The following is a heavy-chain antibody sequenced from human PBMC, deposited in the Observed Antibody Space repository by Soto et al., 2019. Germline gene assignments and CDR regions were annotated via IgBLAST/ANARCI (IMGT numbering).Heavy chain of an antibody. D-gene: IGHD3-16*01. J-gene: IGHJ5*02. CDR2: ISSSSSYI. Sequence: EVQLVESGGGLVKPGGSLRLSCAASGFTFSSYSMNWVRQAQWKGLEWVSSISSSSSYIYYADSVKGRFTISRDNAKNSLSLQRNSRRAEDTAVYYSARDSQSDDYVWGKNWFDPWGQGTLVTVSP. V-gene: IGHV3-21*01. CDR1: GFTFSSYS. CDR3: ARDSQSDDYVWGKNWFDP.